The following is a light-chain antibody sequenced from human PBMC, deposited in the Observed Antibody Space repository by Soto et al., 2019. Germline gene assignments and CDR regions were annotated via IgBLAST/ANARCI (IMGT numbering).Light chain of an antibody. CDR3: QQSYSTLSIS. CDR1: ESISRH. J-gene: IGKJ5*01. Sequence: DLQMTQSPSSLSASVGDRVTITCRASESISRHLNWYQQKPGKAPNLLIYAASTLQNGVPSRFSGSGSGTDFTLTICSLQPEDFATYYCQQSYSTLSISFGQGTRLE. V-gene: IGKV1-39*01. CDR2: AAS.